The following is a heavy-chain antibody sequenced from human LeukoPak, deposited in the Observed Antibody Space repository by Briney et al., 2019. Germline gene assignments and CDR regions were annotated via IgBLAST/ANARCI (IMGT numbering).Heavy chain of an antibody. Sequence: GGSLRLSCAASGFTFSSYGMDWVRQAPGKGLEWVAVISYAGSTEYYADSVKGRFTTSRDNSKNTLYLQITSLRAEDTAVSYCTKEPIPVAGGYYFDYWGQGTLVTVPS. D-gene: IGHD6-19*01. CDR1: GFTFSSYG. V-gene: IGHV3-30*18. CDR2: ISYAGSTE. CDR3: TKEPIPVAGGYYFDY. J-gene: IGHJ4*02.